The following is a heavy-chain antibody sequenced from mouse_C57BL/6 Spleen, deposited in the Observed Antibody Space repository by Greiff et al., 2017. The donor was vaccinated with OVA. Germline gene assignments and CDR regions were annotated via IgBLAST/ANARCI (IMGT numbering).Heavy chain of an antibody. CDR2: IYPRSGNT. D-gene: IGHD2-3*01. V-gene: IGHV1-81*01. CDR3: ARPGDGYYAY. CDR1: GYTFTSYG. Sequence: QVQLQQSGAELARPGASVKLSCKASGYTFTSYGISWVKQRTGQGLEWIGEIYPRSGNTYYNEKFKGKATLTADKSSSTAYMELRSLTSKDSAVYFCARPGDGYYAYWGQGTLVTVSA. J-gene: IGHJ3*01.